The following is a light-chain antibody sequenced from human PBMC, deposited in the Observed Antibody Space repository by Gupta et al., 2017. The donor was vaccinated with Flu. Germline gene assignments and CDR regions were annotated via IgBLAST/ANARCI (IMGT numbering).Light chain of an antibody. Sequence: QSALTQPASVFGSPGQSITISCTGTSSAVGSYNLVSWYQQHPGKAPKLMIYEGSKRPSGVSNRFSGSKSGNTASLTISGLQAEDEADYYCCSYAGSSTLVFGGGTKLTVL. J-gene: IGLJ2*01. CDR1: SSAVGSYNL. CDR2: EGS. CDR3: CSYAGSSTLV. V-gene: IGLV2-23*01.